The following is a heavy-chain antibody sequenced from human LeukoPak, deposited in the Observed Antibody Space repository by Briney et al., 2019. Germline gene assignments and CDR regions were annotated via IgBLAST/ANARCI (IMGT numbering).Heavy chain of an antibody. J-gene: IGHJ2*01. CDR3: ARGISMYFDL. CDR1: GGSISSSSYY. CDR2: INHSGST. V-gene: IGHV4-39*06. Sequence: PSETLSLTCTVSGGSISSSSYYWSWIRQPPGTGLEWIGEINHSGSTNYNPSLKSRVTISVDTSKNQFPLKLSSVTAADTAVYYCARGISMYFDLWGRGTLVTVSS.